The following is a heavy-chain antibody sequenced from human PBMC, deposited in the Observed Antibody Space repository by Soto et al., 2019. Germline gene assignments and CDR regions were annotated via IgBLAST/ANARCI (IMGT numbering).Heavy chain of an antibody. D-gene: IGHD4-17*01. Sequence: GSLRLSCAASGFTFSSYWMSWVRQSPGKGLEWVANIKQDGSEKYYVDSVKGRFTISRDNAKNSLYLQMNSLRAEDTAVYYCARDRIDYGDYQPIRNWFDPWGQGTLVTVS. V-gene: IGHV3-7*01. J-gene: IGHJ5*02. CDR2: IKQDGSEK. CDR1: GFTFSSYW. CDR3: ARDRIDYGDYQPIRNWFDP.